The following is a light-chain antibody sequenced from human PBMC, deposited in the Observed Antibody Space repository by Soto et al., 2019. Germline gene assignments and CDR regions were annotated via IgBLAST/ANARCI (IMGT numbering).Light chain of an antibody. CDR3: RSYTTSSTHV. V-gene: IGLV2-14*01. J-gene: IGLJ1*01. Sequence: QSALTQPASVSGSPGQSITISCTGTSSDVCGYNYVSWYQQDPGKAPKLMIYEVSNRPSGVSNRFSGSKSGNTASLTISGLQAEDEADYYCRSYTTSSTHVFGAGTKVTVL. CDR1: SSDVCGYNY. CDR2: EVS.